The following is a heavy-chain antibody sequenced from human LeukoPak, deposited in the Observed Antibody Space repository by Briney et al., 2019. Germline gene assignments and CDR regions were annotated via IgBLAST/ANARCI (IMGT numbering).Heavy chain of an antibody. CDR3: ASIVEMATNVFDY. J-gene: IGHJ4*02. CDR2: INTNTGNP. V-gene: IGHV7-4-1*02. CDR1: GYIFTAYY. D-gene: IGHD5-24*01. Sequence: GASVKVSCKASGYIFTAYYMHWVRLAPGQGLEWMGWINTNTGNPTYAQGFTGRFVFSLDTSVSTAYLQISSLKAEDTAVYYCASIVEMATNVFDYWGQGTLVTVSS.